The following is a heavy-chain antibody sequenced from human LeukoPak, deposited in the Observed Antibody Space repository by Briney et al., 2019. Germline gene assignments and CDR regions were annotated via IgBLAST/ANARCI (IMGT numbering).Heavy chain of an antibody. V-gene: IGHV4-38-2*02. CDR1: GYSISSGYY. J-gene: IGHJ4*02. Sequence: PSETLSLTCTVSGYSISSGYYWGWIRQPPGKGLEWIGSIYHSGSTYYNPSLKSRVTISVDTSKNQFSLKLSSVTAADTAVYYCARKLFGDYGVFWGFDYWGQGTLVTVSS. CDR2: IYHSGST. CDR3: ARKLFGDYGVFWGFDY. D-gene: IGHD3-10*01.